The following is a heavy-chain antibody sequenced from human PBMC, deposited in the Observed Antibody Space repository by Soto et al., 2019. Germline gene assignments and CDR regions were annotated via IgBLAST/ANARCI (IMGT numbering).Heavy chain of an antibody. CDR3: ASTGVAATASDAFDI. Sequence: VGSLRLSCAASGFTFSSYAMHWVRQAPGKGLEWVAVISYDGSNKYYADSVKGRFTISRDNSKNTLYLQMNSLRAEDTAVYYCASTGVAATASDAFDIWGQGTMVTVSS. D-gene: IGHD2-15*01. V-gene: IGHV3-30-3*01. CDR2: ISYDGSNK. CDR1: GFTFSSYA. J-gene: IGHJ3*02.